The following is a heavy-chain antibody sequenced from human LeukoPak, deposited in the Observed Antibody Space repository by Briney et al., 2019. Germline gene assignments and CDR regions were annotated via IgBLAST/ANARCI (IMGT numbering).Heavy chain of an antibody. V-gene: IGHV4-39*01. D-gene: IGHD4-23*01. Sequence: SETLSLTCTVSGGSISSWTYYWGWIRQPPGKGLGWIGTIYYGGTNYYNPSLKSRVTISVDTSKNQFSLNLNSVTAADTAVYYCAYGSNSAADHWGQGTLVTVSS. CDR1: GGSISSWTYY. J-gene: IGHJ4*02. CDR2: IYYGGTN. CDR3: AYGSNSAADH.